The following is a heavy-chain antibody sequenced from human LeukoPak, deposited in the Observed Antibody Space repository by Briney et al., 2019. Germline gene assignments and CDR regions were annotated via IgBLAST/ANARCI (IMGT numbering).Heavy chain of an antibody. J-gene: IGHJ4*02. Sequence: RPGGSLRLSCAVSGFSFGEYGVSWVRQAPGKGLEWVSGINWNGGSIGYADSVKGRFTISRDNAKNSLYLQMNSLRAEDTALYYCARETRPYYSDSSGYIDYWGQGTLVTVSS. CDR1: GFSFGEYG. CDR2: INWNGGSI. V-gene: IGHV3-20*04. CDR3: ARETRPYYSDSSGYIDY. D-gene: IGHD3-22*01.